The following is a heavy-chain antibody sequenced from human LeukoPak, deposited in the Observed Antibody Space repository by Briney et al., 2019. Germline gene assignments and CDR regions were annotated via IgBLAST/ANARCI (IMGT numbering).Heavy chain of an antibody. D-gene: IGHD5-18*01. CDR2: IKLDGSEK. Sequence: PGGSLRLSCAASGFTFSSYWMSWVRRAPGKGREGVANIKLDGSEKYYVDSVKGRFTISRDNAKNSLYLQMNSLRAEDTAVYYCARLLQLWFDYWGQGTLVTVSS. V-gene: IGHV3-7*01. J-gene: IGHJ4*02. CDR3: ARLLQLWFDY. CDR1: GFTFSSYW.